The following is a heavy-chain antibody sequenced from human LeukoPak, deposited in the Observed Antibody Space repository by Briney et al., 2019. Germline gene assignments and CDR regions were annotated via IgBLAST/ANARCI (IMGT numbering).Heavy chain of an antibody. J-gene: IGHJ6*02. CDR2: MYSGGTT. CDR1: GFDVSSSY. D-gene: IGHD3-10*01. Sequence: GGSLRLSCAVSGFDVSSSYVNWVRQAPEKGLERVAVMYSGGTTYYSDSVKGRFTISRVNSKNTVSLQINSLRVEDTAMYYCARLEVARGVMLGLDVWGQGTTVTVSS. CDR3: ARLEVARGVMLGLDV. V-gene: IGHV3-66*04.